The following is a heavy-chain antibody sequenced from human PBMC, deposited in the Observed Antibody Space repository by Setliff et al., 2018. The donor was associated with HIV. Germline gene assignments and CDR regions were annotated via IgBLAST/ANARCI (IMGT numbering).Heavy chain of an antibody. V-gene: IGHV3-21*04. CDR2: ISSSSTYI. CDR3: TKFSEWSEDY. J-gene: IGHJ4*02. D-gene: IGHD3-3*01. Sequence: PAGSLRLSCAASGFTFSNYNMNWVRQAPGKGLEWVSSISSSSTYIYYADSVKGRFTISRDNAKNLLYLQMNSLRADDTAVYFCTKFSEWSEDYWGQGTLVTVSS. CDR1: GFTFSNYN.